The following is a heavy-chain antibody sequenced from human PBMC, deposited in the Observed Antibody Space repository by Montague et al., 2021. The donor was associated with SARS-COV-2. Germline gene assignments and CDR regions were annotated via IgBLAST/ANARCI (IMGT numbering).Heavy chain of an antibody. CDR1: RLPFNGYA. D-gene: IGHD2-21*02. CDR2: ISHDESNH. J-gene: IGHJ6*02. V-gene: IGHV3-30*04. CDR3: ARDRGDCSGDCYAPYYYGVDV. Sequence: SLRLSCAASRLPFNGYAMHWVRQAPGKGLEWLTFISHDESNHRYADSVKGRFTISRDNSKNTLYLQMDSLRDEDTATYYCARDRGDCSGDCYAPYYYGVDVWGQGTTVTVSS.